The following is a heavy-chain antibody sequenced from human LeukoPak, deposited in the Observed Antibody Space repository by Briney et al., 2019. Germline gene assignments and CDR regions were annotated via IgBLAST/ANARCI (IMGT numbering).Heavy chain of an antibody. J-gene: IGHJ3*02. D-gene: IGHD3-22*01. CDR3: ARASSGYYYWFGAFDI. CDR1: GFAFSNFA. V-gene: IGHV3-23*01. CDR2: MSGSGYYT. Sequence: GGSLRLSCAASGFAFSNFAMSWVRQAPGKGLEWVSAMSGSGYYTYYVESVKGRFTISRDNSKNTLYLHMNSLRADDTAVYYCARASSGYYYWFGAFDIWGQGIMVTVSS.